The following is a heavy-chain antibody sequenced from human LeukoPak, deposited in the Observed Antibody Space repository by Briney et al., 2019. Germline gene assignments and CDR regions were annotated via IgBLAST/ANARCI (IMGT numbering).Heavy chain of an antibody. J-gene: IGHJ6*03. CDR2: ISAYNGNT. V-gene: IGHV1-18*01. CDR3: ARVQGANIAAAVKGFSAYYYMDV. D-gene: IGHD6-13*01. Sequence: ASVKVSCKASGYTFSVYGITWVRQAPGQGLEWMGWISAYNGNTNYAQKLQGRVTMTTDTSTSTAYMELRSLRSDDTAVYYCARVQGANIAAAVKGFSAYYYMDVWGKGTTVTVSS. CDR1: GYTFSVYG.